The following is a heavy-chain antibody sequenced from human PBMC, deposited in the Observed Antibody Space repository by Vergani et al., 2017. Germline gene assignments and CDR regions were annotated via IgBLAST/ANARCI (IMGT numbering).Heavy chain of an antibody. J-gene: IGHJ6*02. CDR2: ISGTSRTP. Sequence: QVQLVESGGGIVKPEGSLRLSCAASGFSFSDFYMGWIRQAPGKGLEWISYISGTSRTPFYADSVKGRFSISRDNAKNLVHLQMTRLRSEDTAVYYCAGEDDIRYEHGLDVWGQGTTVIVSS. CDR3: AGEDDIRYEHGLDV. V-gene: IGHV3-11*04. D-gene: IGHD1-1*01. CDR1: GFSFSDFY.